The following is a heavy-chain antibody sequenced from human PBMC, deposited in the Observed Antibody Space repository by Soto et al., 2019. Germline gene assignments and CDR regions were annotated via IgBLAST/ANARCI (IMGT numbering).Heavy chain of an antibody. CDR2: IIPIFGTA. CDR3: ARDRADCSSTSCYHWFDP. J-gene: IGHJ5*02. V-gene: IGHV1-69*06. D-gene: IGHD2-2*01. Sequence: SVKVSCKASGGTFSSYAISWVRQAPGQGLEWMGGIIPIFGTANHAQKFQGRVTITADKSTSTAYMELSSLRSEDTAVYYCARDRADCSSTSCYHWFDPWGQGTLVTVSS. CDR1: GGTFSSYA.